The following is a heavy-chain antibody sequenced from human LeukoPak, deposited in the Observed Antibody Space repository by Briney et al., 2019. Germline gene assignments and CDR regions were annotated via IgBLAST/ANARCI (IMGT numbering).Heavy chain of an antibody. CDR2: IIPIFGTA. CDR3: ASLCSSTSCPSGDMDV. V-gene: IGHV1-69*13. J-gene: IGHJ6*03. D-gene: IGHD2-2*01. Sequence: GASVKVSCKASGGTFSSYAISWVRQAPGQGLEWMGGIIPIFGTANYAQKFQGRVTITADESTSTAYMELSSLRSEDTAVYYCASLCSSTSCPSGDMDVWGKGTTVTVSS. CDR1: GGTFSSYA.